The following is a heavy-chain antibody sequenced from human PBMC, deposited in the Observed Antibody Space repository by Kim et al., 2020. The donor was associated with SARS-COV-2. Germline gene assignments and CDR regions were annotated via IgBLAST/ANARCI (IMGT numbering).Heavy chain of an antibody. D-gene: IGHD2-2*01. CDR2: INHSGST. CDR3: ARGGWCSSTSCSPVYYYYYMDV. Sequence: SETLSLTCAVYGGSFSGYYWSWIRQPPGKGLEWIGEINHSGSTNYNPSLKSRVTISVDTSKNQFSLKLSSVTAADTAVYYCARGGWCSSTSCSPVYYYYYMDVWGKGTTVTVSS. V-gene: IGHV4-34*01. CDR1: GGSFSGYY. J-gene: IGHJ6*03.